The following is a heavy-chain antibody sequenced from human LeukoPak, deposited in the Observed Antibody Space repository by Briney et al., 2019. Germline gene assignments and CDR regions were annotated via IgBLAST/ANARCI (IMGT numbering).Heavy chain of an antibody. CDR3: AKGDIVVVVAATPLYLDY. J-gene: IGHJ4*02. CDR1: GFTVSSNY. CDR2: MYSGGST. V-gene: IGHV3-53*01. Sequence: GGSLRLSCAVSGFTVSSNYMSWVRQAPGKGLEWVSVMYSGGSTYYADSVKGRFTISRDNSKNTLYLQMNSLRAEDTAVYYCAKGDIVVVVAATPLYLDYWGQGTLVTVSS. D-gene: IGHD2-15*01.